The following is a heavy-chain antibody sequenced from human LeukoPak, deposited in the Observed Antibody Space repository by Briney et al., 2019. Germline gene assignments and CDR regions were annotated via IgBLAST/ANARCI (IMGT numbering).Heavy chain of an antibody. Sequence: KPSETLSLTCSVSGGSISSYYWSWIRQPAGKGLGWIGRMYISGSTNYNPSLKSRVTMSVETSKNQFSLKLSSVTAADTAVYYCARDDNGGKSEYWGQGTLVTVSS. CDR2: MYISGST. CDR3: ARDDNGGKSEY. D-gene: IGHD4-23*01. J-gene: IGHJ4*02. V-gene: IGHV4-4*07. CDR1: GGSISSYY.